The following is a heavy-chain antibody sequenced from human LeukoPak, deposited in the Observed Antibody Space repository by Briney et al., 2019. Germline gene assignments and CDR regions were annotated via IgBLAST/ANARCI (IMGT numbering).Heavy chain of an antibody. D-gene: IGHD6-19*01. V-gene: IGHV4-39*01. J-gene: IGHJ4*02. Sequence: PSETLSLTCTVSGGSISSSSYYWGWIRQPPGKGLEWIGRIYYSGSTYYNPSLKSRVTISVDTSKNQFSLKLSSVTAADTAVYFCARRILSWAVAGSDYFDYWGQGTLVTVSS. CDR3: ARRILSWAVAGSDYFDY. CDR2: IYYSGST. CDR1: GGSISSSSYY.